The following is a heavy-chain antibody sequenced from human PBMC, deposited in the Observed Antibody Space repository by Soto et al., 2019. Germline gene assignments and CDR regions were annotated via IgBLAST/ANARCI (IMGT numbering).Heavy chain of an antibody. CDR1: GFTFSVYT. CDR2: IYGNGRST. CDR3: AKDFTPDSRWDIDY. J-gene: IGHJ4*02. V-gene: IGHV3-23*01. Sequence: EVQLLESGGGLVQPAGSLRLSCAASGFTFSVYTMSWFRQAPGRGLEWVSSIYGNGRSTFYSTSVKGRFTITRDNSGNTVYLQMSSLRVEDTAIYYCAKDFTPDSRWDIDYWGRGSLSPSPQ. D-gene: IGHD1-26*01.